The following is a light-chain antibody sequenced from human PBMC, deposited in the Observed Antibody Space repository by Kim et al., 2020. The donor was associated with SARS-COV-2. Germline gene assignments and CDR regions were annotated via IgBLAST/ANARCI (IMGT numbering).Light chain of an antibody. Sequence: GQSTTISCTGTSSDVGYYNYFSWYQQHPGKAPNLMFYEVTKRPSGVPDRFSGSKSGNTASLTVSGLQAEDEADYYCSSYASSNAWVFGGGTQLTVL. V-gene: IGLV2-8*01. CDR3: SSYASSNAWV. J-gene: IGLJ3*02. CDR1: SSDVGYYNY. CDR2: EVT.